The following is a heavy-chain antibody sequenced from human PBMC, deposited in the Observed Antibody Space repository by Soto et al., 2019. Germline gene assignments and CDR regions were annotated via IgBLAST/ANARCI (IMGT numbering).Heavy chain of an antibody. V-gene: IGHV1-46*01. CDR2: VNPYGTSS. CDR3: TSVTTIWSN. J-gene: IGHJ4*02. D-gene: IGHD2-21*02. Sequence: QVQVAQSGAEVKEPGASVKVSCKASGYSSCNYYTHWVRQAPGQGLEWMGIVNPYGTSSNYAQSFQGRVTLTRDTSTNTDYMELSRLTSDDTAVYYCTSVTTIWSNWGQGTLVTVSS. CDR1: GYSSCNYY.